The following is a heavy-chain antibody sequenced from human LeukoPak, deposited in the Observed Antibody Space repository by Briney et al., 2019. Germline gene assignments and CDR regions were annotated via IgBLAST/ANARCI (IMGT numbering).Heavy chain of an antibody. CDR3: ARAYDSSGYYYYGY. D-gene: IGHD3-22*01. Sequence: SETLSLTCAVSGGSISSGGYSWSWIRQPPGKGLEWIGYIYHSGSTYYNPSLKSRVTVSVDRSKNQFSLKLSSVTAADTAVYYCARAYDSSGYYYYGYWGQGTLVTVSS. J-gene: IGHJ4*02. CDR2: IYHSGST. CDR1: GGSISSGGYS. V-gene: IGHV4-30-2*01.